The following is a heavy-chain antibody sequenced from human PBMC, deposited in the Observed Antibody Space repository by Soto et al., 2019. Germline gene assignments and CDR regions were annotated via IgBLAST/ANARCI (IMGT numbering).Heavy chain of an antibody. CDR2: IYYSGST. V-gene: IGHV4-31*03. Sequence: PSETLSLTCTVSGGSISSGGYYWSWIRQHPGKGLEWIGYIYYSGSTYYNPSLKSRVTISVDTSKNQFSLKLSSVTAADTAVYYCARGDHYDSSHPHFDYWGQGTLVTGSS. D-gene: IGHD3-22*01. J-gene: IGHJ4*02. CDR1: GGSISSGGYY. CDR3: ARGDHYDSSHPHFDY.